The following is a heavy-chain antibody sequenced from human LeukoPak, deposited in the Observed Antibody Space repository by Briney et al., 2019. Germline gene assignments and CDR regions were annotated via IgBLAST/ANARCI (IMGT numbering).Heavy chain of an antibody. V-gene: IGHV3-23*01. D-gene: IGHD1-26*01. CDR3: AREGATTAFDY. CDR2: ISTTGGTT. CDR1: GFTFSSYW. Sequence: PGGSLRLSCAASGFTFSSYWMSWVRQAPGRGLEWVSAISTTGGTTYYADSVRGRFTISRDNSRNTLYLQMNSLRAEDTAIYYCAREGATTAFDYWGQGTLVTVSS. J-gene: IGHJ4*02.